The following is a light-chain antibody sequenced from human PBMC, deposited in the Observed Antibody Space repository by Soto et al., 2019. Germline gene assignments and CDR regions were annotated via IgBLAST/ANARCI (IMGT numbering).Light chain of an antibody. CDR2: GAS. Sequence: EIVLTQSPGTLSLSPGERATLSCRASQSVGSISLAWYQQKPGRAPRLLIFGASSRATGIPDRFSGSGSGTDFTLTISRLEHEDFEVYYCQQYGSSHRTLGQGTKVDIK. V-gene: IGKV3-20*01. J-gene: IGKJ1*01. CDR1: QSVGSIS. CDR3: QQYGSSHRT.